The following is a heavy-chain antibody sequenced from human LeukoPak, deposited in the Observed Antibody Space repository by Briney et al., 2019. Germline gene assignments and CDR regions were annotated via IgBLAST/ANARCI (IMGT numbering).Heavy chain of an antibody. CDR2: VNPNSGNA. J-gene: IGHJ4*02. D-gene: IGHD2-2*02. V-gene: IGHV1-8*01. CDR1: GCDFSSFD. CDR3: ARGTPYCTSASCYNY. Sequence: ASVKVSCKASGCDFSSFDVNWVRQAPGQGLEWMGWVNPNSGNAGYAQKFQGRVTMTRNTSINTAYMELSNLGSDDTAVYYCARGTPYCTSASCYNYWGQGSLVTVFS.